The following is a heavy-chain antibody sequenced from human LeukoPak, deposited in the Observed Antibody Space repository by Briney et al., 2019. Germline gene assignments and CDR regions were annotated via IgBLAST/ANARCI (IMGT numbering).Heavy chain of an antibody. CDR3: ATDEAATGRLDY. CDR2: INSDGSST. V-gene: IGHV3-74*01. Sequence: GGPLRLSCAASGFNFRYYWMHWVRQAPGKGLVWVSRINSDGSSTSYADSVKGRFTISRDNAENTLYLQINSLRAEDTAVYYCATDEAATGRLDYWGQGTLVTDSS. CDR1: GFNFRYYW. D-gene: IGHD1-1*01. J-gene: IGHJ4*02.